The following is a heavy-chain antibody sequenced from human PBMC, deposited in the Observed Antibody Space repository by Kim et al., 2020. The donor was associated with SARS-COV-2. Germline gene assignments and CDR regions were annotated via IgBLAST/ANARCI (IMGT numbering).Heavy chain of an antibody. CDR3: ARTARLNYYGSGSYYGGLYYFDY. D-gene: IGHD3-10*01. CDR2: MNPNSGNT. J-gene: IGHJ4*02. CDR1: GYTFTSYD. Sequence: ASVKVSCKASGYTFTSYDINWVRQATGQGLEWMGWMNPNSGNTGYAQKFQGRVTMTRNTSISTAYMELSSLRSEDTAVYYCARTARLNYYGSGSYYGGLYYFDYWGQGTLVTVSS. V-gene: IGHV1-8*01.